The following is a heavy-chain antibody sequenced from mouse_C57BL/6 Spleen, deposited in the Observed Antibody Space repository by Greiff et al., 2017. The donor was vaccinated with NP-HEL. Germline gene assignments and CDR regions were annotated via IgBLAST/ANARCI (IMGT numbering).Heavy chain of an antibody. CDR1: GYAFSSSW. D-gene: IGHD1-1*01. CDR2: IYPGDGDT. CDR3: ARGYGSSYEGWYFDV. V-gene: IGHV1-82*01. J-gene: IGHJ1*03. Sequence: QVQLKESGPELVKPGASVKISCKASGYAFSSSWMNWVKQRPGKGLEWIGRIYPGDGDTNYNGKFKGKATLTADKSSSTAYMQLSSLTSEDSAVYFCARGYGSSYEGWYFDVWGTGTTVTVSS.